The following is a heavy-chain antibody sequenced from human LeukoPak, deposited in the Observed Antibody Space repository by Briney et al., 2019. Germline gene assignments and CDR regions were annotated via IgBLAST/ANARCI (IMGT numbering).Heavy chain of an antibody. CDR3: ARDLSLGDYVFEGDY. Sequence: GASVKVSCKASGYTLTSYYMHWVRQAPGQGLEWMGIINPSGGSTSYAQKFQGRVTMTRDTSTSTVYMELSSLRSEDTAVYYCARDLSLGDYVFEGDYWGQGTLVTVSS. J-gene: IGHJ4*02. D-gene: IGHD4-17*01. V-gene: IGHV1-46*01. CDR1: GYTLTSYY. CDR2: INPSGGST.